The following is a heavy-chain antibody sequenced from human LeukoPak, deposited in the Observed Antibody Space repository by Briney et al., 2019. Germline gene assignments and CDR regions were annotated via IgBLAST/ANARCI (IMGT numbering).Heavy chain of an antibody. V-gene: IGHV3-53*01. CDR2: IYSGGST. CDR1: GFAFSDYY. CDR3: ARDINHAFDI. J-gene: IGHJ3*02. Sequence: GGSLRLSCAASGFAFSDYYMGWIRQAPGKGLEWVSVIYSGGSTYYADSVKGRFTISRDNSKNTLYLQMNSLRAEDTAVYYCARDINHAFDIWGQGTMVTVSS. D-gene: IGHD3-10*01.